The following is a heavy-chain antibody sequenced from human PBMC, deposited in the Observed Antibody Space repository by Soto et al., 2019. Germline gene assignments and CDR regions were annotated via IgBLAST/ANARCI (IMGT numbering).Heavy chain of an antibody. D-gene: IGHD4-4*01. V-gene: IGHV1-69*06. CDR2: IIPLFGTV. CDR3: ARDTSNFGRGQGMDV. Sequence: QEQLVQSGAEVKKPGSSVKVSCTASGDTFTRSAFSWVRQAPGQGLEWMGGIIPLFGTVNYAQTFQGRVTITADRSTSTAYMEFGSLRSDDTAVYYCARDTSNFGRGQGMDVWGQGTAVTVSS. J-gene: IGHJ6*02. CDR1: GDTFTRSA.